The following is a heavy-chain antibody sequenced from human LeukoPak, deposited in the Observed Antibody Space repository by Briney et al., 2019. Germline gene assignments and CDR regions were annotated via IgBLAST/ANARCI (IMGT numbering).Heavy chain of an antibody. CDR3: ARHEEEDGYNAKTFDF. J-gene: IGHJ4*02. CDR1: GVAIRSSNNF. D-gene: IGHD5-24*01. CDR2: MHYSGTT. V-gene: IGHV4-39*01. Sequence: SETLSLTCTVSGVAIRSSNNFWGWIRQPPGKGLEWIGSMHYSGTTYYIPSLRSRATISVDTSKNRFSLKLSSVTAADTAVYYCARHEEEDGYNAKTFDFWGQGTLVTVSS.